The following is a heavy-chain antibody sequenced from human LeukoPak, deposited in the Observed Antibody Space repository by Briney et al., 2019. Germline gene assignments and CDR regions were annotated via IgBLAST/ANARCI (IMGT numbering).Heavy chain of an antibody. D-gene: IGHD3-3*01. J-gene: IGHJ4*02. Sequence: ASVKVPCKASGYTFTSYAMHWVRQAPGQRLEWMGWINAGNGNTKYSQKFQGRVTITRDTSASTAYMELSSLRSEDTAVYYCARDIRQNYDFWSGYLNYWGQGTLVTVSS. CDR2: INAGNGNT. CDR3: ARDIRQNYDFWSGYLNY. CDR1: GYTFTSYA. V-gene: IGHV1-3*01.